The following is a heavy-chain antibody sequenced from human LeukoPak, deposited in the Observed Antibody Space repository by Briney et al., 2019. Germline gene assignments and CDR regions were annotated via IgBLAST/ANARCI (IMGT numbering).Heavy chain of an antibody. CDR3: ASTYYDYVWGSYRFDY. Sequence: SETLSLTCTVSGYSISSGYCWGWIRQPPGKGLEWIGSIYHSGSTYYNPSLKSRVTISVDTSKNQFSLKLSSVTAADTAVYYCASTYYDYVWGSYRFDYWGQGTLVTVSS. J-gene: IGHJ4*02. D-gene: IGHD3-16*02. CDR1: GYSISSGYC. CDR2: IYHSGST. V-gene: IGHV4-38-2*02.